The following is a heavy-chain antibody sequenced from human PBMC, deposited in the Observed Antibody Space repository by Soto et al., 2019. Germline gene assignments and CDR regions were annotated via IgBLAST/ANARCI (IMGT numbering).Heavy chain of an antibody. V-gene: IGHV3-33*01. CDR1: GFTFSSYG. Sequence: GGSLRLSCAASGFTFSSYGMHWVRQAPGKGLEWVAVIWYDGSNKYYADSVKGRFTISRDNSKNTLYLQMNSLRAEDTAVYYCARDCSSTSCYDRSMDVWGQGTTVTVSS. D-gene: IGHD2-2*01. CDR3: ARDCSSTSCYDRSMDV. J-gene: IGHJ6*02. CDR2: IWYDGSNK.